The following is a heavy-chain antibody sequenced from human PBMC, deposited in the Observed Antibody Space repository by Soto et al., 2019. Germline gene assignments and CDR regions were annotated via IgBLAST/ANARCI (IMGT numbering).Heavy chain of an antibody. J-gene: IGHJ6*01. Sequence: SLRLCCAACGYTFSVSAVSGCRQAPGKGLEWVSAISSNGVRTFYADSLRGRFTISRDNSKSALYLQMNNLRAEDTVIYHGEKDRRRGISGMAVWRNGTTVTVCS. CDR3: EKDRRRGISGMAV. D-gene: IGHD3-10*01. V-gene: IGHV3-23*01. CDR2: ISSNGVRT. CDR1: GYTFSVSA.